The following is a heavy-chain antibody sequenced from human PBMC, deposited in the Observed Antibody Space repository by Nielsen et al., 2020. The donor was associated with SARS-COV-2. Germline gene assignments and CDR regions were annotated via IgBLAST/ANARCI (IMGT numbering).Heavy chain of an antibody. CDR2: INHSGST. V-gene: IGHV4-34*01. CDR3: ASLVYGGWLSLYYYYGMDV. J-gene: IGHJ6*02. Sequence: SETLSLTCAVYGGSFSGYYWSWIRQPPGKGLEWIGEINHSGSTNYNPSLKSRVTISVDTSKNQFSLKLSSVTAADTAVYYCASLVYGGWLSLYYYYGMDVWGQGTTVTVSS. CDR1: GGSFSGYY. D-gene: IGHD3-22*01.